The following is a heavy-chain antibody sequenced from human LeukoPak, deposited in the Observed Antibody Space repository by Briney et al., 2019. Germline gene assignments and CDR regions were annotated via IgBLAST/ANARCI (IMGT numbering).Heavy chain of an antibody. CDR3: ARGGETISPDY. Sequence: GGSLRLSCAASGFTFSSYWMHWVRQAPGKGLVWVSRINTDGSSTSYADSVKGRFTISRDNAKNTLYLQMNSLRAEDTAVYCCARGGETISPDYWGQGTLVTVSS. CDR1: GFTFSSYW. J-gene: IGHJ4*02. D-gene: IGHD3-10*01. CDR2: INTDGSST. V-gene: IGHV3-74*01.